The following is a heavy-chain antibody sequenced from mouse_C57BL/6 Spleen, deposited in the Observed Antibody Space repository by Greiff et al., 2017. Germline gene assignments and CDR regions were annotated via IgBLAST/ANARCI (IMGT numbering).Heavy chain of an antibody. CDR2: ISYDGSN. Sequence: EVQLQESGPGLVKPSQSLSLTCSVTGYSITSGYYWNWIRQFPGNKLEWMGYISYDGSNNYNPSLKNRISITRDTSKNQFFLKLNSVTTEDTATYYCARRKALKDFDVWGTGTTVTVSS. J-gene: IGHJ1*03. D-gene: IGHD3-2*02. V-gene: IGHV3-6*01. CDR1: GYSITSGYY. CDR3: ARRKALKDFDV.